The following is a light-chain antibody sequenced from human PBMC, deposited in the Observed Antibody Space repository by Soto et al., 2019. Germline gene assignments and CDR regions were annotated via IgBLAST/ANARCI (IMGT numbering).Light chain of an antibody. Sequence: DIQMTQSPSALAGSVGDRVTITCRASQTISSWLAWYQQKPGKAPKLLIYKASTLKSGVPSRFSGSGSGTEFTLTISSLQPDDFATYYCQHHNSYSEAFGQGTTGDIK. CDR3: QHHNSYSEA. V-gene: IGKV1-5*03. J-gene: IGKJ1*01. CDR2: KAS. CDR1: QTISSW.